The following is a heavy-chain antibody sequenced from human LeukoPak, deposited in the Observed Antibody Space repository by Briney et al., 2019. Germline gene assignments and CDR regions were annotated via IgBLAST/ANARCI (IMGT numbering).Heavy chain of an antibody. J-gene: IGHJ4*02. V-gene: IGHV5-51*01. CDR2: IYPGDSDT. D-gene: IGHD6-13*01. CDR3: AVRDRLAAAGSFDY. CDR1: GYSFTSYW. Sequence: GESLKISCKGSGYSFTSYWIGWVRQMPGKGLDCMGIIYPGDSDTRYSPSFQGQVTISADKSISTAYLQWSSLKASDTAMYYCAVRDRLAAAGSFDYWGQGTLVTVSS.